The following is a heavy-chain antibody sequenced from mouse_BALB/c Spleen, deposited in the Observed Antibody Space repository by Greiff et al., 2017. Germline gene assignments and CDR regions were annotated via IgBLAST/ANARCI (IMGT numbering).Heavy chain of an antibody. J-gene: IGHJ4*01. V-gene: IGHV5-17*02. CDR1: GFTFSSFG. CDR3: ARYPTYYAMDY. CDR2: ISSGSSTI. Sequence: EVMLVESGGGLVQPGGSRKLSCAASGFTFSSFGMHWVRQAPEKGLEWVAYISSGSSTIYYADTVKGRFTISRDNPKNTLFLQMTSLRSEDTAMYYCARYPTYYAMDYWGQGTSVTVSS.